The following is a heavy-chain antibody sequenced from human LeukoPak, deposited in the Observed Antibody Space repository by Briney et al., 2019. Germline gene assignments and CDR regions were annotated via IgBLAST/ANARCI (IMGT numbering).Heavy chain of an antibody. V-gene: IGHV3-30*02. CDR3: AREIRRFLEWSIKSWFDP. Sequence: PGGSLRLSCAASGFTFSSYGMHWVRQAPGKGLEWVAFIRYDGSNKYYADSVKGRFTISRDNSKNTLYLQMNSLRAEDTAVYYCAREIRRFLEWSIKSWFDPWGQGTLVTVSS. CDR1: GFTFSSYG. J-gene: IGHJ5*02. CDR2: IRYDGSNK. D-gene: IGHD3-3*01.